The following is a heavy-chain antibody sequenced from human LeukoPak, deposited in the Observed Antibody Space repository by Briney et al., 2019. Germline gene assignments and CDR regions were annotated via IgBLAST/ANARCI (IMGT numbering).Heavy chain of an antibody. D-gene: IGHD3-22*01. CDR2: INSDGSST. V-gene: IGHV3-74*01. Sequence: PGGSLRLSCAASGFTFSSYWMHWVRQAPGEGLVWVSRINSDGSSTSYADSVKGRFTISRDNAKNTLYLQMNSLRAEDTAVYYCASPNPATSSYYYDSSGDFDYWGQGTLVTVSS. J-gene: IGHJ4*02. CDR3: ASPNPATSSYYYDSSGDFDY. CDR1: GFTFSSYW.